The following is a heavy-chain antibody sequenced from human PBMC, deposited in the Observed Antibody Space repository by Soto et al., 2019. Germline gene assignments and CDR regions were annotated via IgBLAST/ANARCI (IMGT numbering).Heavy chain of an antibody. V-gene: IGHV1-69*01. J-gene: IGHJ4*02. D-gene: IGHD6-13*01. CDR1: EGTFNSYA. Sequence: QAQVVQSGAEVRKPGSSVKLSCKASEGTFNSYAIAWVRQAPGQGLEWMGGIIPYYNTLNYAQKFQDRVTITAEDSTNTVYMELSSLRSDDTAVYFCAIGASRWYPYFFNSWAQGTLVTVSS. CDR3: AIGASRWYPYFFNS. CDR2: IIPYYNTL.